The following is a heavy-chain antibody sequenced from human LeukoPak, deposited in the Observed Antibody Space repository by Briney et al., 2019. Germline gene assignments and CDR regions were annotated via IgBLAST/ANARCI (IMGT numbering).Heavy chain of an antibody. CDR1: GFTFSSYS. CDR3: AKESKKVVAATSYFDY. J-gene: IGHJ4*02. CDR2: ISSSSSYI. Sequence: GGSLRLSCAASGFTFSSYSMNWVRQAPGKGLEWVSSISSSSSYIYYADSVKGRFTISRDNSKNTLYLQMNSLRAEDTAVYYCAKESKKVVAATSYFDYWGQGTLVTVSS. V-gene: IGHV3-21*04. D-gene: IGHD2-15*01.